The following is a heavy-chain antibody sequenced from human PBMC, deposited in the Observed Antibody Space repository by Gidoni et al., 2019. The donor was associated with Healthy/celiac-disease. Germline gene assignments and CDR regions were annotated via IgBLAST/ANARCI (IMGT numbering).Heavy chain of an antibody. V-gene: IGHV1-3*01. J-gene: IGHJ6*02. CDR2: INAGNGNT. CDR1: GYTFTSYA. CDR3: ARGVDTAMEGYYYGMDV. Sequence: QVQLVQSGAEVKKPGASVKVSCKASGYTFTSYAMHWVRQAPGQRLEWMGWINAGNGNTKYSQKFQGRVTITRDTSASTAYMELSSLRSEDTAVYYCARGVDTAMEGYYYGMDVWGQGTTVTVSS. D-gene: IGHD5-18*01.